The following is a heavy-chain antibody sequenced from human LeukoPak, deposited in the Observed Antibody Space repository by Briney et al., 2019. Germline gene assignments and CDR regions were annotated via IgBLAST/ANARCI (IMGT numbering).Heavy chain of an antibody. CDR1: GFSFRSYS. J-gene: IGHJ6*02. V-gene: IGHV3-49*04. CDR2: IRSKAYGGTT. CDR3: AKYSSSSNFYYGMDV. Sequence: GSLRLSCAASGFSFRSYSMNWVRQAPGKGLEWVGFIRSKAYGGTTQYAASVKDRFTISRDDFKTIAYLQMNSLKTDDTAAYYCAKYSSSSNFYYGMDVWGQGTTVTVSS. D-gene: IGHD6-6*01.